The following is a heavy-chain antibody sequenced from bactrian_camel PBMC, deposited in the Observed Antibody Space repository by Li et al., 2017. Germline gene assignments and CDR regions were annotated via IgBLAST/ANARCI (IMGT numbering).Heavy chain of an antibody. V-gene: IGHV3S40*01. CDR3: AADMGHMGWASPCHFGY. J-gene: IGHJ6*01. Sequence: VQLVESGGGSVQAGGSLRLSCGYTYNEGDMAWFRQAPGKEREGVAAIDSGSAYYADSVQGRFTISQDNAKNTVYLQMNSLKPEDTAMYYCAADMGHMGWASPCHFGYWGQGTQVTVS. CDR1: YTYNEGD. CDR2: IDSGSA. D-gene: IGHD5*01.